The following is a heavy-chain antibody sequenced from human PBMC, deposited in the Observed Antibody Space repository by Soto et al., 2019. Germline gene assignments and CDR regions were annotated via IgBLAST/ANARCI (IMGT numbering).Heavy chain of an antibody. CDR3: VRAAGYSGNDYVYCYCMDV. CDR1: GFTFSSYG. CDR2: VWYDGGNK. V-gene: IGHV3-33*01. J-gene: IGHJ6*02. Sequence: QVQLVESGGCVVQPGRSLRLSCAASGFTFSSYGMHWVRQAPGKGLEWVALVWYDGGNKYYADSVKGRFTISRDNSKNTLYLQMNSLRDEDTAVYYCVRAAGYSGNDYVYCYCMDVWGQWTTVTVSS. D-gene: IGHD5-12*01.